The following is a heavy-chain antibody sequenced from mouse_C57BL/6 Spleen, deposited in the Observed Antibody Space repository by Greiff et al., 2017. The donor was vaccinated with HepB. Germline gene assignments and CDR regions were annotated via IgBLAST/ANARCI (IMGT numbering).Heavy chain of an antibody. V-gene: IGHV3-1*01. CDR2: ISYSGST. Sequence: EVQLVESGPGMVKPSQSLSLTCTVTGYSITSGYDWHWIRHFPGNKLEWMGYISYSGSTNYNPSLKSRISITHDTSKNHFFLKLNSVTTEDTATYYCARAGLRRNYFDYWGQGNTLTVSS. CDR1: GYSITSGYD. CDR3: ARAGLRRNYFDY. D-gene: IGHD2-4*01. J-gene: IGHJ2*01.